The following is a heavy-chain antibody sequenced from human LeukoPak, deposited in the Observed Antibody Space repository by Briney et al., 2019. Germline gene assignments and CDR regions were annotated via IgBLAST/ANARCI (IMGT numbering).Heavy chain of an antibody. V-gene: IGHV3-21*01. CDR2: ISSSSTFT. Sequence: PGGSLRLSCAASGLTFSSYSMNWVRQAPGKGLEWVSSISSSSTFTYYADLVKGRFTISRDNAKNSLYLQMNSLRAEDTAVYYCARARLAVAGNYFENWGQGTLVTVSS. J-gene: IGHJ4*02. CDR1: GLTFSSYS. D-gene: IGHD6-19*01. CDR3: ARARLAVAGNYFEN.